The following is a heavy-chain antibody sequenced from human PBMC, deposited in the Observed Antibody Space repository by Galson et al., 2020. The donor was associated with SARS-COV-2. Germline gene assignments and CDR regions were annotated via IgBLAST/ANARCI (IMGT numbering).Heavy chain of an antibody. V-gene: IGHV2-5*02. J-gene: IGHJ3*02. D-gene: IGHD3-10*01. CDR1: GFSLSTSGVG. CDR2: IYWDDDK. CDR3: VHGWTLWFGPLDAFEI. Sequence: SGPTLVKPTQTLTLTCTFSGFSLSTSGVGVGWIRQPPGKALEWLALIYWDDDKRYSPSLKSRLTITKDTSKNQVVLTMTNMDPVDTATYYWVHGWTLWFGPLDAFEIWCQGTMVTVSS.